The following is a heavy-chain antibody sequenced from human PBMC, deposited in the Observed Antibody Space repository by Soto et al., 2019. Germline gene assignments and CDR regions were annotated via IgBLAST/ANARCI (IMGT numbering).Heavy chain of an antibody. V-gene: IGHV1-69*10. CDR2: IIPILGIA. Sequence: ASVKVSCKASGGTFSSYAISWVRQAPGQGLEWMGGIIPILGIANYAQKFQGRVTITADKSTSTAYMELSSLRSEDTAVYYCARDLGEVYCSGGSCYYYYYGMDVWGQGTTVTVSS. D-gene: IGHD2-15*01. CDR1: GGTFSSYA. CDR3: ARDLGEVYCSGGSCYYYYYGMDV. J-gene: IGHJ6*02.